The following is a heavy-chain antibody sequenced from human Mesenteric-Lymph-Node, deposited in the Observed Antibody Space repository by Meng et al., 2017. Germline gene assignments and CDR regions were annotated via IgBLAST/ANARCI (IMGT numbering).Heavy chain of an antibody. CDR2: INHSGST. D-gene: IGHD6-19*01. J-gene: IGHJ4*02. CDR3: ARKIIAVAGRGYFDY. Sequence: QVQLPQWGAGLLKPWGPLSLTCDGYGGSFSGYYWSWIRQPPGKGLEWIGEINHSGSTNYNPSLKSRVTILLDTSKNQFSLKLSSVTAADTTVYYCARKIIAVAGRGYFDYWGQGTLVTVSS. CDR1: GGSFSGYY. V-gene: IGHV4-34*01.